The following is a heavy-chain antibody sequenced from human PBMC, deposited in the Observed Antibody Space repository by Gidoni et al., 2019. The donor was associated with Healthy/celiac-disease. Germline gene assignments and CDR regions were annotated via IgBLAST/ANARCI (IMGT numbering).Heavy chain of an antibody. CDR3: ARGTYYYDSSGYYYGYYFDY. CDR1: GYTFTSYY. CDR2: INPSGGST. J-gene: IGHJ4*02. Sequence: QVQLVQSGAEVKKPGASVKVSCKASGYTFTSYYMHWVRQAPGQGLEWMGIINPSGGSTSYAQKFQGRVTMTRDTSTSTVYMELSSLRSEDTAVYYCARGTYYYDSSGYYYGYYFDYWGQGTLVTVSS. D-gene: IGHD3-22*01. V-gene: IGHV1-46*03.